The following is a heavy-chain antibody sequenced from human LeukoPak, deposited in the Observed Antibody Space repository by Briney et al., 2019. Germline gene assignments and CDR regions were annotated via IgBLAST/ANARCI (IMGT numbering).Heavy chain of an antibody. CDR3: ARAIYDTRGHYLDY. CDR2: IRYDGSNK. Sequence: GGSLRLSCAASGFTFSSYGMHWVRQAPGKGLEWVAFIRYDGSNKYYADSVKGRFTISRDISKNTLYLQMNSLITEDTAVYFCARAIYDTRGHYLDYWGQGTLVTVSS. D-gene: IGHD3-22*01. V-gene: IGHV3-30*02. J-gene: IGHJ4*02. CDR1: GFTFSSYG.